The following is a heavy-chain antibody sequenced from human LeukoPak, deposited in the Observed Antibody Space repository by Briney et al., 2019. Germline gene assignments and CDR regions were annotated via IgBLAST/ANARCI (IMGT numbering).Heavy chain of an antibody. CDR1: GFTFSSYA. CDR3: ARERPATIAARPWGFDY. CDR2: ISSNGGST. Sequence: PGGSLRLSCAASGFTFSSYAMHWVRQAPGKGLEYVSAISSNGGSTYYANSVKGRFTISRDNSKNTLYLQMGSLRAEDMAVYYCARERPATIAARPWGFDYWGQGTLVTVSS. J-gene: IGHJ4*02. D-gene: IGHD6-6*01. V-gene: IGHV3-64*01.